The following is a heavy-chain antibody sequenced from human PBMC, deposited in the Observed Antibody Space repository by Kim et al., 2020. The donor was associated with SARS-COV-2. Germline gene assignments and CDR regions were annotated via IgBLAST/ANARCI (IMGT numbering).Heavy chain of an antibody. D-gene: IGHD6-13*01. CDR2: K. J-gene: IGHJ4*02. CDR3: AHTKQPRILDY. Sequence: KRYSPSLKSRLTITKDTSKNQVVLTMTNMDPVDTATYYCAHTKQPRILDYWGQGTLVTVSS. V-gene: IGHV2-5*01.